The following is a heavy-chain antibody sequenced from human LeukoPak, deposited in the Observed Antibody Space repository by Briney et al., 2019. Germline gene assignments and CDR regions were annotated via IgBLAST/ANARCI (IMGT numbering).Heavy chain of an antibody. CDR2: INSDGSWT. CDR1: GNYW. V-gene: IGHV3-74*01. J-gene: IGHJ4*02. Sequence: GGSLRLSCAASGNYWMHWVRQAPGKALLWVSHINSDGSWTTYADSVKGRFTISKDNAKNTVYLQMNNLRAEDTAVYYCVSFYETYWGRGTLVTVSS. CDR3: VSFYETY. D-gene: IGHD2-2*01.